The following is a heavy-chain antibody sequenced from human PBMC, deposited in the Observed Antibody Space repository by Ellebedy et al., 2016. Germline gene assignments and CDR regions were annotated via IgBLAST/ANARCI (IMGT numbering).Heavy chain of an antibody. CDR1: GFTFSSYG. CDR3: ARETAALTIYYFDY. Sequence: GGSLRLXXAASGFTFSSYGMHWVRQAPGKGLEWVAVIWYDGSNKYYADSVKGRFTISRDNSKNTLYLQMNSLRAEDTAVYYCARETAALTIYYFDYWGQGTLVTVSS. J-gene: IGHJ4*02. D-gene: IGHD2-2*01. V-gene: IGHV3-33*01. CDR2: IWYDGSNK.